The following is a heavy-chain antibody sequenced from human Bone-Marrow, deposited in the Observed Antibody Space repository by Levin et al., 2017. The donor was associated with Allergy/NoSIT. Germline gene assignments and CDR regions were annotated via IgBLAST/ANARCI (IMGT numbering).Heavy chain of an antibody. CDR1: GGSINSSNYQ. CDR3: ARLSLSLVETMGFDV. J-gene: IGHJ3*01. Sequence: SETLSLTCAVSGGSINSSNYQWDWIRQPPGKGLEWIGSIKYSGSTDYNSSLKSRVTMSRDPSKNQFSLKMTSVTAADTAIYYCARLSLSLVETMGFDVWGQGTTVTVSS. CDR2: IKYSGST. D-gene: IGHD2-8*02. V-gene: IGHV4-39*07.